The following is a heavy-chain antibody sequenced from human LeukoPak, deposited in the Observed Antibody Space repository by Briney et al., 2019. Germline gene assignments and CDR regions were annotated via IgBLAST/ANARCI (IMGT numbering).Heavy chain of an antibody. CDR3: VSNKDSCGPDKYSSDY. J-gene: IGHJ4*02. CDR2: GYYTGNT. Sequence: SETLSLTCNVSGASMRNHYWSWVRQPPGKGLEWIGFGYYTGNTNYNPSLKSRVTISVDTSKNQFSLRLSSVSAEDSAVYYCVSNKDSCGPDKYSSDYWGQGPLVTVSS. V-gene: IGHV4-59*11. D-gene: IGHD3-22*01. CDR1: GASMRNHY.